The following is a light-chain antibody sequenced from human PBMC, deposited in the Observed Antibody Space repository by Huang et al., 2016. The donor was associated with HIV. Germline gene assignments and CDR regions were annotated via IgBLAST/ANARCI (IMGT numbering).Light chain of an antibody. CDR1: QGISSY. CDR3: QQYYGYPRT. CDR2: AAS. J-gene: IGKJ1*01. Sequence: AIRMTQSPSSLSVSTGDRVTITCRASQGISSYLAWYQQKPGKAPNLLIFAASTLQSGVPLRFSVSGSGTDFTLTITRLQSEDFATYYCQQYYGYPRTFGQGTKVEIK. V-gene: IGKV1-8*01.